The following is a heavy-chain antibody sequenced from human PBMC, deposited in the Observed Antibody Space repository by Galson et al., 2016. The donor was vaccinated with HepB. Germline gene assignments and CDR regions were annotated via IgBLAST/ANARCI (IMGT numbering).Heavy chain of an antibody. CDR3: ARTAFSYSGSYWWFHP. CDR1: KFTFSTYT. CDR2: ISSDSGTI. D-gene: IGHD1-26*01. Sequence: SLRLSCAASKFTFSTYTMNWVRQAPGKGLEWVSYISSDSGTIYYADSVKGRFTIPRDNAKNSLYLQMNSLRAEDTAVYYCARTAFSYSGSYWWFHPWGQGTLVTVSS. V-gene: IGHV3-48*01. J-gene: IGHJ5*02.